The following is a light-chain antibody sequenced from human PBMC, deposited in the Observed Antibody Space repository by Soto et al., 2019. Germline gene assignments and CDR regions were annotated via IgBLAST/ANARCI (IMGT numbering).Light chain of an antibody. CDR2: EVN. CDR1: SSDVGGYNY. CDR3: SSYAGSSTLV. Sequence: QSVLTQPPSASGSPGQSVAISCTGTSSDVGGYNYVSWYQQHPGKAPKLMIYEVNKRPSGVPDRFSGSKSGNTASLTVSGLQAEDEADYYCSSYAGSSTLVFXTGTKPTV. V-gene: IGLV2-8*01. J-gene: IGLJ1*01.